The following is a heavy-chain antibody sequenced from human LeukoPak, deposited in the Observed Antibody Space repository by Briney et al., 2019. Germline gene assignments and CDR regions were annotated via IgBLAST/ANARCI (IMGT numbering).Heavy chain of an antibody. Sequence: GGSLRLSCAASGFTFSNYAMNWVRQAPGKGLEWVSVIYSGGSTYYADSVKGRFTISRDNSKNTLYLQMNSLRAEDTAVYYCARGDFDYWGQGTLVTVSS. J-gene: IGHJ4*02. CDR1: GFTFSNYA. CDR3: ARGDFDY. CDR2: IYSGGST. V-gene: IGHV3-53*01.